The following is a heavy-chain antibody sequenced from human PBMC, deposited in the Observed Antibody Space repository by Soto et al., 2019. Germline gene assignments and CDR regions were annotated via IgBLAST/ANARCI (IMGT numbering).Heavy chain of an antibody. CDR3: ASHADVVVPAAPSGYYYYGMDV. CDR2: IYPGDSDT. D-gene: IGHD2-2*01. Sequence: GESVKISCKGSGYSFTSDWIDWVRQMPGKGLEWMGIIYPGDSDTRYSPSFQGQVTISADKSISTAYLQWSSLKASDTAMYYCASHADVVVPAAPSGYYYYGMDVWGQGTTVTVSS. J-gene: IGHJ6*02. V-gene: IGHV5-51*01. CDR1: GYSFTSDW.